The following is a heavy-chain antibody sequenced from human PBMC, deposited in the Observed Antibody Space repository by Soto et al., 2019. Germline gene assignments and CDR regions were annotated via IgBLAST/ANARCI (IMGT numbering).Heavy chain of an antibody. J-gene: IGHJ5*02. V-gene: IGHV4-30-4*01. D-gene: IGHD3-10*01. Sequence: PSVTTSLSCTVSGGSRSSGRYCWSWIRHPPGTGLEWIGYIYYSGNTYSNPSLKSRVTISVDTSKNQFSLKLSSVTAADTAVYYCATEKPVRWVDPWGQGSLVTVSS. CDR2: IYYSGNT. CDR1: GGSRSSGRYC. CDR3: ATEKPVRWVDP.